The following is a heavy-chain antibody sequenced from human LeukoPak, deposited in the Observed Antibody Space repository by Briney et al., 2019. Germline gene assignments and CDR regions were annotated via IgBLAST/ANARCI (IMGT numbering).Heavy chain of an antibody. CDR1: GYSISSGYY. V-gene: IGHV4-38-2*02. J-gene: IGHJ6*03. CDR2: IYHSGST. CDR3: VLATRNYYYYYMDV. Sequence: SETLSLTCTVSGYSISSGYYWGWIRQPPGKGLEWIGSIYHSGSTYYNPSLKSRVTISVDTSKNQFSLKLSSVTAADTAVYYCVLATRNYYYYYMDVWGEGTTVTVSS. D-gene: IGHD5-12*01.